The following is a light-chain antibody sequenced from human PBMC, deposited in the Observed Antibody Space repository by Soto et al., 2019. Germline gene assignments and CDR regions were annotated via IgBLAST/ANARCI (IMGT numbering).Light chain of an antibody. CDR2: GAS. Sequence: VLTQSPGTLSLSPGEIATLSFRASQSVTNYLVWYQQKAGQAPRLLIYGASSRAPGIPDRFSGSGSGTDFTLTINRLGPEDSAVYYCQQFDTSPYTFGQGTKLEI. V-gene: IGKV3-20*01. CDR1: QSVTNY. J-gene: IGKJ2*01. CDR3: QQFDTSPYT.